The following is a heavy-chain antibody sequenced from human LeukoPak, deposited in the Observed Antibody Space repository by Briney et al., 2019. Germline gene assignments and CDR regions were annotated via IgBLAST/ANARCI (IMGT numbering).Heavy chain of an antibody. Sequence: SESLSLSRMVSVGSISSYYRSWIRQPPGKGLEWIGYIYTCGSTHYIPSLESRVTTSVDTSKHQFSLPPSSVTAADTPVYFCVGLSSSYPYWFEPWGQGTLVTVSS. V-gene: IGHV4-4*09. D-gene: IGHD6-13*01. CDR3: VGLSSSYPYWFEP. CDR1: VGSISSYY. CDR2: IYTCGST. J-gene: IGHJ5*02.